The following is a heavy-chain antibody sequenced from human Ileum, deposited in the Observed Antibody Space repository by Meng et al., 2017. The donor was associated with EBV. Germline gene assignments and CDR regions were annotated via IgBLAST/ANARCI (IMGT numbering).Heavy chain of an antibody. CDR2: MSYTGST. CDR1: NGSVSSYGYY. J-gene: IGHJ4*02. V-gene: IGHV4-61*08. D-gene: IGHD2-21*02. CDR3: ARERGGGDRGIQ. Sequence: LQDSGPGLVKPSETLSLTCPVSNGSVSSYGYYWTWIRQPPGKGLEWIGYMSYTGSTNYKSTLKSRVTISVDKSKNQFSLKLSSVTAADTAVYYCARERGGGDRGIQWGQGTLVTVS.